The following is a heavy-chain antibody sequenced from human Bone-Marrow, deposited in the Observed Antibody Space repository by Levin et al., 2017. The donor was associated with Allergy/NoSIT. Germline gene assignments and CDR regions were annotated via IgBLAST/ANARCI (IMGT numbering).Heavy chain of an antibody. Sequence: GESLKISCAASGFTFSSSWMYWVRQSSGKGLVWVSRINSDGSSTSHADYVEGRFTISRDNAKNTLHLQMSSLRVEDTAVYYCVGGAPMTYWGQGTLVIVSS. V-gene: IGHV3-74*01. J-gene: IGHJ4*02. CDR2: INSDGSST. D-gene: IGHD3-16*01. CDR3: VGGAPMTY. CDR1: GFTFSSSW.